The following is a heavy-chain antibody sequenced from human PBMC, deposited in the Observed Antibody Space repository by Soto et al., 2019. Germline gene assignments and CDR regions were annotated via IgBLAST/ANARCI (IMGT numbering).Heavy chain of an antibody. V-gene: IGHV3-21*01. CDR2: ISSSSSYI. CDR1: GFTFSSYS. CDR3: ARDSYFSGSRPAGGAFDI. D-gene: IGHD3-10*01. Sequence: GGSLRLSCAASGFTFSSYSMNWVRQAPGKGLEWVSSISSSSSYIYYADSVKGRFTISRDNAKNSLYLQMNSLRAEDTAVYYCARDSYFSGSRPAGGAFDIWGQGTMVTVSS. J-gene: IGHJ3*02.